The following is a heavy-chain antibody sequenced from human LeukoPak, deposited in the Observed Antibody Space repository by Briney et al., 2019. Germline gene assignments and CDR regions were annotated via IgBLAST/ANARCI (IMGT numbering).Heavy chain of an antibody. CDR1: GFTFSSYS. J-gene: IGHJ4*02. Sequence: GGSLRLSCAASGFTFSSYSMNWVRQAPGKGLEWVSSISSSSSYIYYADSVKGRFTISRDNAKNSLYLQMNSLRAEDTAVYYCAKDHIVVVTATYFDYWGQGTLVTVSS. CDR3: AKDHIVVVTATYFDY. D-gene: IGHD2-21*02. CDR2: ISSSSSYI. V-gene: IGHV3-21*04.